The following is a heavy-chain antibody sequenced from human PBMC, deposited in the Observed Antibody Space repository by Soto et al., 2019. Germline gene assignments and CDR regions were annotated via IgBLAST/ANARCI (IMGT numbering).Heavy chain of an antibody. CDR3: ARVAYRWNGKDY. V-gene: IGHV3-7*04. CDR2: IKPDGSEK. CDR1: GFPLATDW. Sequence: EVQLVESGGGLVQRGGSLRLSCAASGFPLATDWMTWVRQAPGKGLEWVANIKPDGSEKTYLDSVKGRFTISRDDAENSMVLQMNSLRAEDTGVYYCARVAYRWNGKDYWGRGTLVTVSS. J-gene: IGHJ4*02. D-gene: IGHD1-1*01.